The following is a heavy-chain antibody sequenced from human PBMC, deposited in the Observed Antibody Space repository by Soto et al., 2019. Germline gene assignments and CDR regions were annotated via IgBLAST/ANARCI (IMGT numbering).Heavy chain of an antibody. CDR1: GGSISSGDYY. J-gene: IGHJ5*01. CDR2: IYYSGRT. Sequence: LSLTCTVSGGSISSGDYYWSWIRQPPGKGLEWIGYIYYSGRTYYNPSLKSRVTISVDTSKNQFSLKLSSVTAADTAVYYCVRGAYIVVGPAALGWDWFDYWGQGTLVTVSS. CDR3: VRGAYIVVGPAALGWDWFDY. V-gene: IGHV4-30-4*01. D-gene: IGHD2-2*01.